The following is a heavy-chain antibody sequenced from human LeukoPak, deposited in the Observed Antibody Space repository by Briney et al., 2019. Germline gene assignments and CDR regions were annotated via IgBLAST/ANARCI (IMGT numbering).Heavy chain of an antibody. CDR3: VRDCDRSGYYCY. CDR1: GYTFSDFG. D-gene: IGHD3-22*01. V-gene: IGHV1-18*01. Sequence: WASVKVSCKASGYTFSDFGISWVRQAPGQGLEWMGWISTYNGNTNYAQKLQGRVAINTDTSTSTAYMELRSLRSDDTAVYYCVRDCDRSGYYCYWGQGTLVTVSS. CDR2: ISTYNGNT. J-gene: IGHJ4*02.